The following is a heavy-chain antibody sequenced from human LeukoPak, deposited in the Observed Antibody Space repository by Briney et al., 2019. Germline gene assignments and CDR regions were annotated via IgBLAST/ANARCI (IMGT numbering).Heavy chain of an antibody. CDR1: GFTFSSYG. Sequence: PGRSLRLSCAASGFTFSSYGMHWVRQAPGKGLEWVAVISYDGSNKYYADSVKGRFTISSDNSKNTLYLQMNSLRAEDTAVYYCAKGSMVRGVRSLNYWGQGTLVTVSS. D-gene: IGHD3-10*01. CDR3: AKGSMVRGVRSLNY. CDR2: ISYDGSNK. V-gene: IGHV3-30*18. J-gene: IGHJ4*02.